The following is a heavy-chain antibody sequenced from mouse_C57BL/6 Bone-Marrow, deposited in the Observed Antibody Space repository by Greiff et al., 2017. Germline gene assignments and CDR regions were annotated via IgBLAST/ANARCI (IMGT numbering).Heavy chain of an antibody. CDR1: GFNIKNTY. Sequence: VQLQQSVAELVRPGASVKLSCTASGFNIKNTYMHWVKQRPEQGLEWIGRIDPANGNTKYAPKFQGKATITADTSSNTAYLQLSSLTSEDTAIYYCARCIYYDYDTGYYFDYWGQGTTLTVSS. CDR2: IDPANGNT. J-gene: IGHJ2*01. D-gene: IGHD2-4*01. CDR3: ARCIYYDYDTGYYFDY. V-gene: IGHV14-3*01.